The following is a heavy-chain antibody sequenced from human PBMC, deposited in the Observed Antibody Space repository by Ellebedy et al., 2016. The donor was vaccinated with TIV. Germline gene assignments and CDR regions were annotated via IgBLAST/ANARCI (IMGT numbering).Heavy chain of an antibody. V-gene: IGHV3-7*01. CDR2: INEDGSTK. Sequence: GESLKISXAASGFTSANNWMGWVRQAPGKGLEWLANINEDGSTKYFVDSVKGRFTMSRDNAQNTLYLQMNSLRAEDTAVYYCARHGNYCFDYWGQGTLVTVSS. D-gene: IGHD1-7*01. CDR1: GFTSANNW. CDR3: ARHGNYCFDY. J-gene: IGHJ4*02.